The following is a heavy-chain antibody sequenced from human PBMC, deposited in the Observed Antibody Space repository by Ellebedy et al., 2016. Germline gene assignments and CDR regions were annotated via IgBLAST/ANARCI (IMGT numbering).Heavy chain of an antibody. D-gene: IGHD2-2*02. Sequence: GESLRLSCVGSGFTFRLYAMSWVRQAPGKGLEWVSSISDSGSSTIYADSVKGRFTISRDNSKNELYLQMDSLRAEDTAVYYCAKDGNTYYYYYGVDVWGQGTTVTVSS. CDR3: AKDGNTYYYYYGVDV. V-gene: IGHV3-23*01. J-gene: IGHJ6*02. CDR1: GFTFRLYA. CDR2: ISDSGSST.